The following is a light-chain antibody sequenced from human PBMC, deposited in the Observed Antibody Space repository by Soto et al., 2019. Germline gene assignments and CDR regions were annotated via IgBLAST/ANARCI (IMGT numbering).Light chain of an antibody. CDR2: TAS. CDR1: QSIRIY. V-gene: IGKV1-39*01. Sequence: DIQLTQSPSSLSASVGDRVTITCRASQSIRIYLNWYQQKPGKAPTLLIHTASSLQSGVPSRFSGSGSGTEFTLTISSLQPEDFSSYYCQQYYTMATFGQGTKVEIK. J-gene: IGKJ1*01. CDR3: QQYYTMAT.